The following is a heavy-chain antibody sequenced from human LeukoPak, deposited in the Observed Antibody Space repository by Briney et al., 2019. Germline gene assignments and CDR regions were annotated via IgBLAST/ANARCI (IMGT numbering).Heavy chain of an antibody. CDR1: GFTFSSYE. V-gene: IGHV3-48*03. D-gene: IGHD3-10*01. CDR2: ISSSGSTI. CDR3: ARGEDYGSRPSY. J-gene: IGHJ4*02. Sequence: GGSLRLSCAASGFTFSSYEMNWVRQAPGKGLDWVSYISSSGSTIYYADSAKGRFTISRDNAKNSLYLQMNSLRAEDTAVYYCARGEDYGSRPSYWGQGTLVTVSS.